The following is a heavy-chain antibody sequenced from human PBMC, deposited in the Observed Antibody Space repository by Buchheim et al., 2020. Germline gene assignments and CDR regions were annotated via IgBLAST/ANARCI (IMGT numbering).Heavy chain of an antibody. V-gene: IGHV3-7*01. CDR1: GFTFSSYW. D-gene: IGHD3-22*01. CDR3: ARTTSNKLPIWDYYDSSGYNAQDY. J-gene: IGHJ4*02. CDR2: IKQDGSEK. Sequence: EVQLVESGGGLVQPGGSLRLSCAASGFTFSSYWMSWVRQAPGKGLEWVANIKQDGSEKYYVDSVKGRFTISRDNAKNSLYLQMNSLRAEDTAVYYCARTTSNKLPIWDYYDSSGYNAQDYWGQGTL.